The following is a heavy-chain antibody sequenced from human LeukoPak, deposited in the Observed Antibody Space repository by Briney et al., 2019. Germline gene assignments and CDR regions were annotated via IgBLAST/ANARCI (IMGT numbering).Heavy chain of an antibody. D-gene: IGHD4-17*01. CDR3: ARVGSTVTSFNGWFDP. CDR1: GGSISSYY. Sequence: PSETLSLTCTVSGGSISSYYWSWIRQPPGKGLEWIGYIYYSGSTNYNPSLKSRVTISVDTSKNQFSLKLSSVTAADTAVYYCARVGSTVTSFNGWFDPWGQGTLVTVSS. V-gene: IGHV4-59*08. J-gene: IGHJ5*02. CDR2: IYYSGST.